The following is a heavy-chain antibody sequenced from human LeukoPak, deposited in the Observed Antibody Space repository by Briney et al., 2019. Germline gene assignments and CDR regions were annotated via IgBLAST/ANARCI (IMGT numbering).Heavy chain of an antibody. CDR2: IKQDGIEK. V-gene: IGHV3-7*01. D-gene: IGHD6-6*01. CDR3: AREAALGSSISRSNMYNWFDP. CDR1: GFTFSSYG. J-gene: IGHJ5*02. Sequence: GGSLRLSCAASGFTFSSYGMHWVRQAPGKVLEWVANIKQDGIEKYYVDSVKGRFTISRDNAKNSLYLQMNSLRAEDTAVYYCAREAALGSSISRSNMYNWFDPWGQGTLVTVSS.